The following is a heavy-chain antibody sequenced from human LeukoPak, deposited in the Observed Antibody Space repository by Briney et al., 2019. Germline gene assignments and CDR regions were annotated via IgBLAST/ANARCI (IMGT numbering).Heavy chain of an antibody. J-gene: IGHJ6*02. CDR1: GFTFSSYG. CDR2: IWYDGSNK. CDR3: ARAIVVVAGAINYYGMDV. Sequence: PGGSLRLSCAASGFTFSSYGMHWVRQAPGKGLEWVAVIWYDGSNKYYADSVKGRFTISRDNSKNTLYLQMNSLRAEDTAVYYCARAIVVVAGAINYYGMDVWGQGTTVTASS. V-gene: IGHV3-33*01. D-gene: IGHD2-2*01.